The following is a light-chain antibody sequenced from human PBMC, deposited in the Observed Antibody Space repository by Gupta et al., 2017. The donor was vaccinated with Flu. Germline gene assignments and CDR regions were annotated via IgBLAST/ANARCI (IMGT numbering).Light chain of an antibody. CDR2: EDY. V-gene: IGLV3-1*01. J-gene: IGLJ2*01. Sequence: SYEVTQPPSVSVSPGQTASIPCSGDNLADKYAYWYQQRPGQSPLLVIYEDYKRPSGIPDRFSGSNSGNTATLTISGAQAIDEADYYCQTWDGSTAVVFGGGTKLTVL. CDR3: QTWDGSTAVV. CDR1: NLADKY.